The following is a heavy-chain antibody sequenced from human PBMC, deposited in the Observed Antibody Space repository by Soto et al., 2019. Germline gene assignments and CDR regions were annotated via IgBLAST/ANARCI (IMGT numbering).Heavy chain of an antibody. V-gene: IGHV5-10-1*01. CDR2: IDPSDSYT. D-gene: IGHD3-10*01. CDR3: ASSGAGVSYYYYGMDV. J-gene: IGHJ6*02. CDR1: GYSFTSYW. Sequence: GESLKISCKGSGYSFTSYWISWVRQMPGKGLEWMGRIDPSDSYTNYSPSFQGHVTISADKSISTAYLQWSSLKASDTAMYYCASSGAGVSYYYYGMDVWGQGTTVIVSS.